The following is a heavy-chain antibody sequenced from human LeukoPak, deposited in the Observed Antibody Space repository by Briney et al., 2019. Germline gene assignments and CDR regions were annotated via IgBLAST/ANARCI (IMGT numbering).Heavy chain of an antibody. V-gene: IGHV4-39*01. CDR2: IYYSGST. Sequence: SETLFLTCNVSGGSISSSSYYWGWIRQPPGKGLEWIGSIYYSGSTYYNPSLKSRVTISVDTSKNQFSLKLSSVTAADTAVYYCASLRGEAAFDIWGQGTMVTVSS. CDR1: GGSISSSSYY. J-gene: IGHJ3*02. D-gene: IGHD3-10*01. CDR3: ASLRGEAAFDI.